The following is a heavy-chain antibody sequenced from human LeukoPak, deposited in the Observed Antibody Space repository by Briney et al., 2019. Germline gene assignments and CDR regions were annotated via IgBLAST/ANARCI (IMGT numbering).Heavy chain of an antibody. D-gene: IGHD3-10*01. V-gene: IGHV3-33*01. J-gene: IGHJ4*02. CDR3: ARDSGSGSYYLAYYVY. Sequence: GGSLRLSCAASGFTFSSYGMHWVRQAPGKGLEWVAVIWYDGSNKYYADSVKGRFTTSRDNSKNTLYLQMNSLRAEDTAVYYCARDSGSGSYYLAYYVYWGQGTLVTVYS. CDR2: IWYDGSNK. CDR1: GFTFSSYG.